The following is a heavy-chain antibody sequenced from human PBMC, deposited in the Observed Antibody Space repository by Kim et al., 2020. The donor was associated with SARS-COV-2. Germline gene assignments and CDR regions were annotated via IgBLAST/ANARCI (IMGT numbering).Heavy chain of an antibody. CDR1: GFNFNDYW. V-gene: IGHV3-7*05. D-gene: IGHD3-10*01. Sequence: GGSLRLSCAACGFNFNDYWMTWIRQTPGKGLEWVAGIKHDGREKLYVDSVKGRFTISRDNAKTSLYLQMDSLRAEDTAVYYCTRALSGSGRGFDPWGQ. CDR3: TRALSGSGRGFDP. J-gene: IGHJ5*02. CDR2: IKHDGREK.